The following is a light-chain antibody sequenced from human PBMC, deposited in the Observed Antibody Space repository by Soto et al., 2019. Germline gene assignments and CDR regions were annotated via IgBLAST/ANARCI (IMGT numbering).Light chain of an antibody. Sequence: DLQMTKSPFPLSGSLGDSVTITCRASQSISRWLAWYQQKPGKAPKLLIYDASTLESGVPSMFSGRGSGTEFTLTISILQPDDFATYYRQQYNSYWTFGQGTKVDIK. CDR2: DAS. CDR1: QSISRW. J-gene: IGKJ1*01. V-gene: IGKV1-5*01. CDR3: QQYNSYWT.